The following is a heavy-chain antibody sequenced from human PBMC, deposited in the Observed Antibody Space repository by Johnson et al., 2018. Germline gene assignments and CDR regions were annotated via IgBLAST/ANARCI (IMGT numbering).Heavy chain of an antibody. CDR3: ARVRPGFYYFYVDV. Sequence: QVQLQESGGGVVQPGRSLRLSCAASGFSFSSYAMHWVRQAPGKGLEWVTLLSYDGSDKYYADSVQGRFIISRDNSKNTLFLQMTSLRPEDTAVYYCARVRPGFYYFYVDVWGKGTTVTVSS. J-gene: IGHJ6*03. CDR2: LSYDGSDK. CDR1: GFSFSSYA. D-gene: IGHD7-27*01. V-gene: IGHV3-30-3*01.